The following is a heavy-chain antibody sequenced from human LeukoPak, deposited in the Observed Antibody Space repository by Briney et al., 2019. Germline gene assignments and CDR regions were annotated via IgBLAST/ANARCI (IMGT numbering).Heavy chain of an antibody. J-gene: IGHJ4*02. CDR3: ARHTEVLRFLEWSPGAVAY. CDR2: IYYSGST. V-gene: IGHV4-39*01. Sequence: SETLSLTCTVSGGSISSSSYYWGWIRQPPGKGLEWIGRIYYSGSTYYNPSLKSRVTISVDTSKNPLSLTLSPVPPSHTAVYYCARHTEVLRFLEWSPGAVAYWGQGTLVTVSS. CDR1: GGSISSSSYY. D-gene: IGHD3-3*01.